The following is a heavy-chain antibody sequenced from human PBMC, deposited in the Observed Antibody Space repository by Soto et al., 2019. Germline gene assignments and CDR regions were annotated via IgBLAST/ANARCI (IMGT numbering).Heavy chain of an antibody. CDR2: IYPGDSDT. CDR3: ARQAPNYYDSSGYQTNWFDP. Sequence: GESLKISCKGSGYSFTSYWIGWVRQMPGKGLEWMGIIYPGDSDTRYSPSFQGQVTISADKSISTAYLQWSSLKASDTAMYYCARQAPNYYDSSGYQTNWFDPWGQGTLVTVSS. CDR1: GYSFTSYW. V-gene: IGHV5-51*01. D-gene: IGHD3-22*01. J-gene: IGHJ5*02.